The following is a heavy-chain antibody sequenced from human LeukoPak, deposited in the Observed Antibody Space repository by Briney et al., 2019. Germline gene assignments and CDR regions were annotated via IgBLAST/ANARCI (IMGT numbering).Heavy chain of an antibody. CDR2: IYYSGSA. CDR1: GGSISSYY. CDR3: ARSGGSNYNWFDP. J-gene: IGHJ5*02. Sequence: SETLSLTCTVSGGSISSYYWSWIRQPPGKGLEWIGYIYYSGSANYNHSLKSRVTISVDTSKNQVSLKLSSVTAADTAVYYCARSGGSNYNWFDPWGQGTLVTVSS. D-gene: IGHD2-15*01. V-gene: IGHV4-59*08.